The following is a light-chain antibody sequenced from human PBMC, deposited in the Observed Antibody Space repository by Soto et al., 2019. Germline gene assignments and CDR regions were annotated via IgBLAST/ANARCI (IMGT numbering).Light chain of an antibody. Sequence: QSALTQPASVSGSPGQSITISCTGTSRDVGSYNLVSWYQPHPGKAPKLMIYEGSKRPSGVSNRFSGSKSGNTASLTISGLQAEDEADYYCCSYAGSSTSVVFGGGTKLTVL. CDR2: EGS. CDR3: CSYAGSSTSVV. J-gene: IGLJ2*01. CDR1: SRDVGSYNL. V-gene: IGLV2-23*01.